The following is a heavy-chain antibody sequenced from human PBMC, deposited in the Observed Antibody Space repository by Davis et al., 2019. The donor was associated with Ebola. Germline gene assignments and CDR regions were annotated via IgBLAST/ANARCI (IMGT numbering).Heavy chain of an antibody. D-gene: IGHD1-1*01. J-gene: IGHJ4*02. CDR3: ASCNDVGCPY. CDR2: IYSSGGT. Sequence: MPSETLSLTCTVSGGSIINYYWSWIRQPPGKGLEWIGYIYSSGGTEYNPSLKSRVIMSVDTSKNQFSLKLTSVTAADTAVYYCASCNDVGCPYWGQGVLVTVSS. CDR1: GGSIINYY. V-gene: IGHV4-59*01.